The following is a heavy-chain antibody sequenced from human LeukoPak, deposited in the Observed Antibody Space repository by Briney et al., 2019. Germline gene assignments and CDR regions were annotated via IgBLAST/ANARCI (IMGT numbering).Heavy chain of an antibody. D-gene: IGHD3/OR15-3a*01. J-gene: IGHJ6*02. Sequence: GGSLRLSCAASGFTFSSYAMHWVRQAPGKGLEWVAVISYDGSNKYYADSVKGRFTISRDNSKNTLYLQMNSLRAEDTAVYYCARDRGRGYLDSPDGEYYYGMDVWGQGTTVTVSS. CDR3: ARDRGRGYLDSPDGEYYYGMDV. CDR1: GFTFSSYA. CDR2: ISYDGSNK. V-gene: IGHV3-30*04.